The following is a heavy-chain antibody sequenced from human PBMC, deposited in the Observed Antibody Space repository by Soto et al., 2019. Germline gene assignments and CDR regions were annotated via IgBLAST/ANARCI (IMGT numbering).Heavy chain of an antibody. CDR3: ARDGGAEWLLWDY. Sequence: SETLSLTCTVSGGSVSGSYYWTWIRQPPGKGLEWIGYIYHSGSTNYNPSLKSRVTISIDTSKNQFSLKLRSVTAADTAVYYCARDGGAEWLLWDYWGQGSPVTVSS. V-gene: IGHV4-61*01. J-gene: IGHJ4*02. D-gene: IGHD3-3*01. CDR1: GGSVSGSYY. CDR2: IYHSGST.